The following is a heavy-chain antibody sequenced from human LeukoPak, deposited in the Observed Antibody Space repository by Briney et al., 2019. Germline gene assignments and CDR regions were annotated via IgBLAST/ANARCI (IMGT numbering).Heavy chain of an antibody. CDR1: GYTFTSYY. J-gene: IGHJ3*02. D-gene: IGHD1-26*01. V-gene: IGHV1-46*01. CDR3: AREGSGDDAFDI. Sequence: ASVTVSCKASGYTFTSYYMHWVRQAPGQGLEWMGIINPSGGSTSYAQKFQGRVTMTRDMSTSTVYMELSSLRSEDTAVYYCAREGSGDDAFDIWGQGTMVTVSS. CDR2: INPSGGST.